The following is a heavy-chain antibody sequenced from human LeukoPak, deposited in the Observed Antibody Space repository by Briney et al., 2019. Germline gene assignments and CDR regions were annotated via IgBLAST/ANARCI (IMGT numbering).Heavy chain of an antibody. Sequence: PGGSLRLSCAASGFTFSSFWVHWVRQAPGKGLVWVSRINSDGSSTTYADSVKGRFTISRDNAKNTLYLQMNSMSPEDTAVYYCVRGAGISDYWGQGTLVTVTS. D-gene: IGHD1-1*01. CDR3: VRGAGISDY. J-gene: IGHJ4*02. CDR1: GFTFSSFW. V-gene: IGHV3-74*01. CDR2: INSDGSST.